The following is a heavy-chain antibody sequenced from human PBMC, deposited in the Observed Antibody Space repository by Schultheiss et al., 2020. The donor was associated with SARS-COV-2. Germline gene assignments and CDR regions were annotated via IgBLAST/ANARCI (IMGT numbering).Heavy chain of an antibody. CDR1: GFTFSSSE. J-gene: IGHJ6*02. CDR2: ISGGSGAL. Sequence: GGSLRLSCAASGFTFSSSEMNWVRQAPGKGLEWISYISGGSGALYYADSVRGRFTISRDNAKRSVYLQMNSLRAEDTAVYYCARGLGAYYYYGLDVWGQGTTVTVSS. CDR3: ARGLGAYYYYGLDV. V-gene: IGHV3-48*03. D-gene: IGHD4/OR15-4a*01.